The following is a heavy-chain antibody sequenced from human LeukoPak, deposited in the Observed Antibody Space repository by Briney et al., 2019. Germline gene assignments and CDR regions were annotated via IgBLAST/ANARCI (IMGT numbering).Heavy chain of an antibody. D-gene: IGHD2-21*02. J-gene: IGHJ4*01. CDR1: GFTFTNAW. V-gene: IGHV3-15*01. CDR3: TTCGGDCYFNY. Sequence: PGGSLRLSCAASGFTFTNAWMNWVRQSPGKGLEWVGRIKSKPAGETTTNAASVEGRFTISRDDSRNTLYLQMNSLKTEDTAMYFCTTCGGDCYFNYWGHGTLVTVSA. CDR2: IKSKPAGETT.